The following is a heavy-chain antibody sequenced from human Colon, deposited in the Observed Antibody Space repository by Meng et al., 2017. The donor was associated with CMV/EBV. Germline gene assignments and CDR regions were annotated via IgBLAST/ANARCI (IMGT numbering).Heavy chain of an antibody. CDR1: GFTFSSYS. V-gene: IGHV3-21*06. Sequence: GGSLRLSCVTSGFTFSSYSLNWVRQAPGKGLEWVSSITHTSDTYYADSLKGRFTVSRDNAQNSGYLQMNSLTAEDTAAYFCARGWPPDYWGQGTLVTVSS. J-gene: IGHJ4*02. CDR2: ITHTSDT. D-gene: IGHD6-13*01. CDR3: ARGWPPDY.